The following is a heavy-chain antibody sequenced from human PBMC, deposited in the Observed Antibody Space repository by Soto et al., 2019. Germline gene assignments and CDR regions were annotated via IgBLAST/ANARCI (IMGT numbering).Heavy chain of an antibody. CDR1: GFTFSDYY. Sequence: GGSLRLSCAASGFTFSDYYMSWIRQAPGKGLEWVSYISSSGSTIYYADSVKGRFTISRDNAKNSLYLQMNSLRAEDTAVYYCARAPYYYGSGDPPPPYFFAFWGQGSLVIVSS. CDR2: ISSSGSTI. V-gene: IGHV3-11*01. CDR3: ARAPYYYGSGDPPPPYFFAF. J-gene: IGHJ4*02. D-gene: IGHD3-10*01.